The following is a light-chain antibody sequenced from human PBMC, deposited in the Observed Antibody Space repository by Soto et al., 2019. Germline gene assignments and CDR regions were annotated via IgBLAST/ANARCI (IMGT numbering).Light chain of an antibody. CDR3: QQTYGILT. Sequence: DIQMTQTPMSLSASVGDRVTITCRTSQNIYMNLNWYQQKPGKAPQLPIYAASTLHRGVPSRFSGIGSGTDFGLAISSLQPEDSATYDCQQTYGILTVGGGTEVQI. V-gene: IGKV1-39*01. J-gene: IGKJ4*01. CDR1: QNIYMN. CDR2: AAS.